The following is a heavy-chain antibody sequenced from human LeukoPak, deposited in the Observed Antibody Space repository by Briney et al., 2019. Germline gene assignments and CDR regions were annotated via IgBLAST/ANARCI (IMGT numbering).Heavy chain of an antibody. J-gene: IGHJ6*03. Sequence: SETLSLTCTVSGGSISSYYWSWIRQPPGKGLEWIGYIYYSGSTNYNPSPKSRVTISVDTSKNQFSLKLSSVTAADTAVYYCARGPLGYCSSTSCYARSYYYYYMDVWGKGTTVTVSS. CDR1: GGSISSYY. D-gene: IGHD2-2*01. CDR2: IYYSGST. V-gene: IGHV4-59*01. CDR3: ARGPLGYCSSTSCYARSYYYYYMDV.